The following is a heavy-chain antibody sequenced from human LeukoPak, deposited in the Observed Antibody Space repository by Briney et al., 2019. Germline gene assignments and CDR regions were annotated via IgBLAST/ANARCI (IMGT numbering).Heavy chain of an antibody. J-gene: IGHJ4*02. CDR3: ARHGSRDSSGWYGPPLFDY. CDR1: GGSFSGYY. D-gene: IGHD6-19*01. V-gene: IGHV4-34*01. Sequence: SETLSLTCAVYGGSFSGYYWSWIRQPPGKGLEWIGEINHSGSTNYNPSLKSRVTISVDTSKNQFSLKLSSVTAADTAVYYCARHGSRDSSGWYGPPLFDYWGQGTLVTVSS. CDR2: INHSGST.